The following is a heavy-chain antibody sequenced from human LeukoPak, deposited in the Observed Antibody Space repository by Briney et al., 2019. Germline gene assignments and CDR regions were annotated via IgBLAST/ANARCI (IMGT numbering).Heavy chain of an antibody. CDR3: ARAPSGATNDAFDI. V-gene: IGHV4-59*12. D-gene: IGHD1-26*01. CDR1: GGSISSYY. J-gene: IGHJ3*02. Sequence: SETLSLTGTVSGGSISSYYWSWIRQPPGKGLEWIGYIYYSGSTNYNPSLKSRVTISVDTSKNQFSLKLSSVTAADTAVYYCARAPSGATNDAFDIWGQGTMVTVSS. CDR2: IYYSGST.